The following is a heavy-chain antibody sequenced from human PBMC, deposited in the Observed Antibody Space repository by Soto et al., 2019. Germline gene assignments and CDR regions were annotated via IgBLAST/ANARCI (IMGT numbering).Heavy chain of an antibody. CDR1: GYTFTSYY. CDR3: ARGTRAAPYIITMTLVWFDP. V-gene: IGHV1-46*01. CDR2: IDPSGGST. D-gene: IGHD3-22*01. Sequence: QVQLVQSGAEVKKPGASVKVSCKASGYTFTSYYMHWVRQAAGQGLEWRGIIDPSGGSTSYAQKFQGRVTMTRDTSTSTVYMELSTLRSEDTAVYYCARGTRAAPYIITMTLVWFDPWGQGTLVTVSS. J-gene: IGHJ5*02.